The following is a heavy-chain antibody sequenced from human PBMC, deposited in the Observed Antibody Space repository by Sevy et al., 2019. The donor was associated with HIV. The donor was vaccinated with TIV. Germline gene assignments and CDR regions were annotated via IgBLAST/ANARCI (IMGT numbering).Heavy chain of an antibody. J-gene: IGHJ4*02. CDR1: GYTFTAYY. D-gene: IGHD3-22*01. CDR2: INPNSGGT. Sequence: ASVKVSCKASGYTFTAYYIHWVRQAPGQVLEWIGWINPNSGGTYFAKKFQDSVTLTTDTSVNTAYMELRSLRFDDTAVYYCARMGDYYDSSGYYPLKFWGQGTLVTVSS. CDR3: ARMGDYYDSSGYYPLKF. V-gene: IGHV1-2*02.